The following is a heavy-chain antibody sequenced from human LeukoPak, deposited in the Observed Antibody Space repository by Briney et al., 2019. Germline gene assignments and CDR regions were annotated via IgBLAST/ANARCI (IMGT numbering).Heavy chain of an antibody. D-gene: IGHD6-13*01. CDR2: IYYSGST. CDR1: GGSISSSSYY. J-gene: IGHJ4*02. CDR3: ARSIAAPRLKLDFDY. Sequence: SETLSLTCTVSGGSISSSSYYWGWIRQPPGKGLEWIGSIYYSGSTYYNPSLKSRVTISVDTSKNQFSLKLSSVTAADTAVYYWARSIAAPRLKLDFDYWGQGTLVTVSS. V-gene: IGHV4-39*01.